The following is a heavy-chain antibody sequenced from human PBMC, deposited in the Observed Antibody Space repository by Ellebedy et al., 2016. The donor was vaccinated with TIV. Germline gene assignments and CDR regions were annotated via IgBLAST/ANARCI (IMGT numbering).Heavy chain of an antibody. J-gene: IGHJ4*02. CDR2: IIPIFGTA. Sequence: AASVKVSCKASGGTFSSYAISWVRQAPGQGLEWMGGIIPIFGTANYAQKFQGRVTITADESTSTAYMELSSLRSEDTAVYYCASLYSYGLPDDYWGQGTLVTVSS. CDR1: GGTFSSYA. V-gene: IGHV1-69*13. D-gene: IGHD5-18*01. CDR3: ASLYSYGLPDDY.